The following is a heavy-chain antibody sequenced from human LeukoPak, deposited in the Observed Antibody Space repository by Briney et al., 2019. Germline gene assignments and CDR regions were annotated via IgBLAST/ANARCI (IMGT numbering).Heavy chain of an antibody. V-gene: IGHV3-64D*08. CDR3: VRIMFTSGWHWFDP. D-gene: IGHD6-19*01. Sequence: GGSLRLSCAASGFTFSSYGMHWVRQAPGKGLEYVSAISSNGDNTYYADSVRGRFTISRDNSKNTLYLQMSSLRAEDTAVYYCVRIMFTSGWHWFDPWGQGTLVTVSS. J-gene: IGHJ5*02. CDR1: GFTFSSYG. CDR2: ISSNGDNT.